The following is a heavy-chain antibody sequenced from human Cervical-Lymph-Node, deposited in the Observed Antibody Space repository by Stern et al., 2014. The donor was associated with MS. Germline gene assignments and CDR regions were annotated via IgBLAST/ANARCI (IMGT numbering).Heavy chain of an antibody. J-gene: IGHJ4*02. CDR3: ATKRSIFGVSFDY. V-gene: IGHV3-21*01. CDR1: GFPFSTYS. CDR2: ITSNSDYR. D-gene: IGHD3-3*01. Sequence: QLVESGGGLVKPGGSLRLSCAASGFPFSTYSMTWVRQAPGKGLEWVSSITSNSDYRHYSDSVKGRFTISRDKAKDSLYLQMNRLRAEDTAVYYCATKRSIFGVSFDYWGQGTLVTVSS.